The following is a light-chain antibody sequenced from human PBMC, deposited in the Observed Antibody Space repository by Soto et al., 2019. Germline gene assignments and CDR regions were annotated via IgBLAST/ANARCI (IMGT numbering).Light chain of an antibody. J-gene: IGKJ1*01. V-gene: IGKV1-39*01. CDR2: AAS. CDR1: QSISNY. Sequence: DIQMPQSPSSLSASVGDRVTITCRASQSISNYLNRYQQKPGKAPKLLTFAASSLQSGVPSRFSGGGSGTDFTLTISSLQPDDFATYYFQQSYSTPRTFGQGTKVEIK. CDR3: QQSYSTPRT.